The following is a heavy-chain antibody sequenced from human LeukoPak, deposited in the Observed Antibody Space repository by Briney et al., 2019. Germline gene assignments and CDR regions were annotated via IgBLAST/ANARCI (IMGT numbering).Heavy chain of an antibody. J-gene: IGHJ4*02. V-gene: IGHV3-21*01. Sequence: KSGGSLRLSCAVSGFTFSSYTMNWVRQAPGKGLEWVSTISTSSSYKYYADSVKGRFTISRDNAKNSLYLQMNSLRAEDTAVYYCARDLEDYNNYGEMAIWGQGALVTVSS. CDR1: GFTFSSYT. D-gene: IGHD4-11*01. CDR2: ISTSSSYK. CDR3: ARDLEDYNNYGEMAI.